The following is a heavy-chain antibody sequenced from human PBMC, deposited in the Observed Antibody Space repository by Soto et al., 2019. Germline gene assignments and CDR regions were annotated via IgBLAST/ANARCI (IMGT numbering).Heavy chain of an antibody. J-gene: IGHJ4*02. V-gene: IGHV4-38-2*01. D-gene: IGHD3-16*02. CDR2: IYHSGST. Sequence: SETLSLTCAVSGYSISSGYYWGWIRQPPGKGLEWIGSIYHSGSTYYNPSLKSRVTISVDTSKNQFSLKLSSVTAADTAVYYCARVRYDGYFDYWGQGTLVTVYS. CDR1: GYSISSGYY. CDR3: ARVRYDGYFDY.